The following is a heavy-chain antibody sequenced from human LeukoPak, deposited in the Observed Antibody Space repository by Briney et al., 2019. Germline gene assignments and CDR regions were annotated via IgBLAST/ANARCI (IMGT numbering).Heavy chain of an antibody. D-gene: IGHD1-26*01. J-gene: IGHJ4*02. CDR2: ISAYNGNT. CDR3: ATGMIIVGATTVDY. CDR1: GYTFTSYG. V-gene: IGHV1-18*01. Sequence: ASVKVSCKASGYTFTSYGISWVRQAPGQGLEWMGWISAYNGNTNYAQKLQGRVTMTTDTSTSTAYMELRSLRSDDTAVYYCATGMIIVGATTVDYWGQGTLVTVSP.